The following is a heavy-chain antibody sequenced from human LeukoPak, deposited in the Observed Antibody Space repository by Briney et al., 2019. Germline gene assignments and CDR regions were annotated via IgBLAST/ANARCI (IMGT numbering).Heavy chain of an antibody. D-gene: IGHD2-21*01. CDR1: GFTLSSYA. Sequence: GGSLRLSCAASGFTLSSYAMHWVRQAPGKGLEWVAVISYDGSENYYADSVKGRFTISRDNSKNTLYLQVNSLRAEDTAVYYCGAGPADCGKDCNTIYRYFQHWGQGTLVTVSS. CDR3: GAGPADCGKDCNTIYRYFQH. V-gene: IGHV3-30-3*01. CDR2: ISYDGSEN. J-gene: IGHJ1*01.